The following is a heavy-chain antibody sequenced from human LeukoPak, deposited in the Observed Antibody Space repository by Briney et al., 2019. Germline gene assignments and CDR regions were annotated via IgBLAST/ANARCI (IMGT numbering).Heavy chain of an antibody. J-gene: IGHJ1*01. CDR3: ARCSSTSQQLVLAEYFQH. CDR1: GYTFTGYY. Sequence: GASVTVSCKASGYTFTGYYMHWVRQAPGQGLEWMGWINPNSGGTNYAQKFQGRVTMTRDTSISTAYMELSRLRSDDTAVYYCARCSSTSQQLVLAEYFQHWGQGTLVTVSS. D-gene: IGHD2-2*01. CDR2: INPNSGGT. V-gene: IGHV1-2*02.